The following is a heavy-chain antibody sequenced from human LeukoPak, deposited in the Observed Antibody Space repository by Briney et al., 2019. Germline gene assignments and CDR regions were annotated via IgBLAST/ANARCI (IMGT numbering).Heavy chain of an antibody. J-gene: IGHJ4*02. CDR2: IIPIFGTA. D-gene: IGHD5-18*01. Sequence: ASVKVSCKASGGTFSSYAISWVRQAPGQGLEWMGRIIPIFGTANYAQKFQGRVTITTDESTSTAYMELSSLRSEDTAVYYCARVGYSYGYLDYGGQGTLVPVSS. CDR3: ARVGYSYGYLDY. V-gene: IGHV1-69*05. CDR1: GGTFSSYA.